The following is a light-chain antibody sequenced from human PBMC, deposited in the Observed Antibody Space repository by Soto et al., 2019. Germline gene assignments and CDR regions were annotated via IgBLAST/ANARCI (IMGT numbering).Light chain of an antibody. CDR2: GNN. CDR1: SSNIGAGYD. CDR3: QSYDSSLSVVV. J-gene: IGLJ2*01. Sequence: QSVLTQPPSVSGAPGQRVTISCTGSSSNIGAGYDVHWYQQLPGTAPKLLIFGNNNRPSGVPGRFSGSKSGTSASLAITGLQAEDEADYYCQSYDSSLSVVVFGGGTKLTVL. V-gene: IGLV1-40*01.